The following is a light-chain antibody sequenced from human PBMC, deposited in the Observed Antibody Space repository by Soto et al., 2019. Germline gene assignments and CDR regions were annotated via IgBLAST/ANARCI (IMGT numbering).Light chain of an antibody. CDR2: AAS. J-gene: IGKJ4*01. CDR1: QTISDY. CDR3: QQSDSPTLN. V-gene: IGKV1-39*01. Sequence: DIQMTQSPSSLSASVGDRVTITCRASQTISDYLNWYQQKPGKAPKLLIYAASSLQSGVPSRFSGSGSGTYFTLTISSLQPEDFATYYCQQSDSPTLNFGGRTKV.